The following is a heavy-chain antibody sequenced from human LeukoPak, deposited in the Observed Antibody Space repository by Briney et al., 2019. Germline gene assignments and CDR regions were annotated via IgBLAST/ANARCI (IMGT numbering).Heavy chain of an antibody. Sequence: SGGSLRLSCETAGFTFSSYVMHWVRRTPGKGLVWVSRISHDGIMSYADSVKGRFTISRDNAKNTLILQMNSLRVEDTAVYYCARDWVYKIDYWGRGTLVTVSS. CDR3: ARDWVYKIDY. CDR1: GFTFSSYV. J-gene: IGHJ4*02. V-gene: IGHV3-74*01. D-gene: IGHD5-24*01. CDR2: ISHDGIM.